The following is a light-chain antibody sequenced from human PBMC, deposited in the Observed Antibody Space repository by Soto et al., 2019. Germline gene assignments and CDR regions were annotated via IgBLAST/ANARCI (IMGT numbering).Light chain of an antibody. V-gene: IGLV3-21*02. J-gene: IGLJ2*01. CDR3: QLWDSNIDHVV. Sequence: SYELTQPPSVSVAPGQTARITCGGTNIGRKSVHWYQQKPGQAPVVVVYDDRDRPSGIPERFSGSNSGNTAALTISRVEAGDEADYYRQLWDSNIDHVVFGGGTKLTVL. CDR1: NIGRKS. CDR2: DDR.